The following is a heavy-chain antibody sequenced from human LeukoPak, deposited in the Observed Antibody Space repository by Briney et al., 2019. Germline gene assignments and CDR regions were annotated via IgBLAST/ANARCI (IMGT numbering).Heavy chain of an antibody. D-gene: IGHD2-15*01. V-gene: IGHV3-23*01. CDR2: ISGSGGST. CDR3: AKRPGRLYYFDY. J-gene: IGHJ4*02. Sequence: PGGSLRLSCAASGFTFSSYAMSWVRQAPGKGLEWVSAISGSGGSTYYADSVKGRFTISRDNSKNTLYLQMSSLRAEDTAVYYCAKRPGRLYYFDYWGQGTLVTVSS. CDR1: GFTFSSYA.